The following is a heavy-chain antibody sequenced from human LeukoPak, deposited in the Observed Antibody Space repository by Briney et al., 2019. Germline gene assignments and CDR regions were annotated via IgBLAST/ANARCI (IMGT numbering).Heavy chain of an antibody. CDR3: ARDRPGIVVVPAASDY. Sequence: GGSLRLSCAGAGFNFDTYSMNWVRQAPGKGLEWVSSISKSSKYIYYADSVKGRFTISRDNAKNSLYLQMNSLRAEDTAVYYCARDRPGIVVVPAASDYWGQRTLVTVSS. CDR1: GFNFDTYS. D-gene: IGHD2-2*01. J-gene: IGHJ4*02. V-gene: IGHV3-21*01. CDR2: ISKSSKYI.